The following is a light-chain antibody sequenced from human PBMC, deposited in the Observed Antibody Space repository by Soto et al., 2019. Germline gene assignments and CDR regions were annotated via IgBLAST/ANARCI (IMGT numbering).Light chain of an antibody. J-gene: IGLJ2*01. CDR3: AAWDDSLNGVV. CDR2: NTN. Sequence: QSVLTQPPSASGTPGQRVTISCSGSSSNIGSNPVNWFQLLPGTAPKLLIYNTNQRPSGVPDRFSVSKSGTSASLAISGLQSEDEADYYCAAWDDSLNGVVFGGGTKLTV. CDR1: SSNIGSNP. V-gene: IGLV1-44*01.